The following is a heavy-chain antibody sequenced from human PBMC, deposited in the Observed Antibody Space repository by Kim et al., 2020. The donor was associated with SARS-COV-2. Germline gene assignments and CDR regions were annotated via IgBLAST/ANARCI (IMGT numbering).Heavy chain of an antibody. J-gene: IGHJ2*01. CDR1: GGSISSYY. D-gene: IGHD2-2*01. V-gene: IGHV4-59*01. CDR2: IYYSGST. CDR3: ARGGCSSTSCQTTSWYFDL. Sequence: SETLSLTCTVSGGSISSYYWSWIRQPPGKGLEWIGYIYYSGSTNYNPSLKSRVTISVDTSKNQFSLKLSSVTAADTAVYYCARGGCSSTSCQTTSWYFDLWGRGTLVTVSS.